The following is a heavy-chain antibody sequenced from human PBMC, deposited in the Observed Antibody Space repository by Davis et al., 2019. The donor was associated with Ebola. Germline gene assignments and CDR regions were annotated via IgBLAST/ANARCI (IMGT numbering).Heavy chain of an antibody. CDR1: GYSFTSYG. Sequence: GESLKISCKGSGYSFTSYGISWVRQAPGQGLEWMGWISAYNGNTNYAQKLQGRVTMTTDTSTSTAYMEVGILRSDDTAVYYCAREVPLMRGDYWGQGTLVTVSS. J-gene: IGHJ4*02. V-gene: IGHV1-18*04. D-gene: IGHD3-10*01. CDR2: ISAYNGNT. CDR3: AREVPLMRGDY.